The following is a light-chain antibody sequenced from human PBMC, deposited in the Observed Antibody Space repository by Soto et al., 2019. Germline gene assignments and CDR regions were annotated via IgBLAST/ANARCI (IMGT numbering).Light chain of an antibody. Sequence: DIQLTQSPSFLSASVGDRVTITCRASQGISSYLAWYQQKPGKDPKRLIYAASALQSGDPTRFSGSGSGTEFSLIVSSQQPEDFGTHYYQQVNSYPLFTFGPGTKVYI. V-gene: IGKV1-9*01. CDR3: QQVNSYPLFT. CDR2: AAS. CDR1: QGISSY. J-gene: IGKJ3*01.